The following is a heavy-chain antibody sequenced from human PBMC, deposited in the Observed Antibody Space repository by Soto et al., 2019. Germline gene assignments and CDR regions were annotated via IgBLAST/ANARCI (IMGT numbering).Heavy chain of an antibody. CDR2: IRTSGSTI. Sequence: RSLTLSCAASGFTFSSYSMNWVRQAPGKGLEWVSHIRTSGSTIYYADSVKGRFTISRDNAKNSLNLQMNSLRAEDTAVYCCARGSGGYDFWTGPPGYMDVWGRGTTVTVSS. V-gene: IGHV3-48*01. J-gene: IGHJ6*03. D-gene: IGHD3-3*01. CDR3: ARGSGGYDFWTGPPGYMDV. CDR1: GFTFSSYS.